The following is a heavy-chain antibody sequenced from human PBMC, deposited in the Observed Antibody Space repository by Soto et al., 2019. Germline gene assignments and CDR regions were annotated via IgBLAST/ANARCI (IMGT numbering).Heavy chain of an antibody. D-gene: IGHD3-3*01. V-gene: IGHV3-66*01. CDR2: IYSGGST. CDR1: GFTVSSNY. Sequence: GGSLRLSCAASGFTVSSNYMSWVRQAPGKGLEWVSVIYSGGSTYYEYSVKGRFTISRDNSKNTLYLQMNSLRAEDTAVYYCAREQFLEWLSVYYFDYWGQGTLVTVSS. CDR3: AREQFLEWLSVYYFDY. J-gene: IGHJ4*02.